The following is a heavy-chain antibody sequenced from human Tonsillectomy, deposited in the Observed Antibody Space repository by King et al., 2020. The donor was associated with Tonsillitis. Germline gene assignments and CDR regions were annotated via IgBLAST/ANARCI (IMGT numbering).Heavy chain of an antibody. V-gene: IGHV4-59*01. CDR2: IFYSGSA. J-gene: IGHJ5*02. CDR3: AGERGGIMVRDMNWFDP. CDR1: GGSISSFY. D-gene: IGHD3-10*01. Sequence: VQLQESGPGLVKPSETLSLICTVSGGSISSFYWSWIRQPPGKGLEWIGSIFYSGSANYSPSLKSRVTISVDTSKNQFSLNLSSVTAADTAVYYCAGERGGIMVRDMNWFDPWGQGTLVTVSS.